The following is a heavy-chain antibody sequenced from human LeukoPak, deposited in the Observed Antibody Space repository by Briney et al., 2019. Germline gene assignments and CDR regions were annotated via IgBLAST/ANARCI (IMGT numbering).Heavy chain of an antibody. CDR1: GYTFNTYG. D-gene: IGHD3-22*01. CDR2: ISPYNGDT. V-gene: IGHV1-18*04. Sequence: ASVKVSCKASGYTFNTYGITWVRQAPGQGLEWMGWISPYNGDTHYAQKFQDRVTMTTDTSTSTAYMDLRSLGFDDTAVYYCARDKAFLGYYDTSGYFQQRFDSWGQGTLVTVSS. CDR3: ARDKAFLGYYDTSGYFQQRFDS. J-gene: IGHJ5*01.